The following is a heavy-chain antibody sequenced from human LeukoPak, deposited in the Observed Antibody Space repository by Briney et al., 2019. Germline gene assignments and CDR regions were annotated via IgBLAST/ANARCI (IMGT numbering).Heavy chain of an antibody. CDR3: ARDRYYYDSSGTHYFAD. J-gene: IGHJ4*02. D-gene: IGHD3-22*01. V-gene: IGHV4-4*07. CDR1: GGSISSYY. Sequence: SETLSLTCTVSGGSISSYYWSWIRQPAGKGLEWIGRIYTSGSTNYNPSLKSRVTMSVDTSKNQFSLKLSSVTAADTAVYYCARDRYYYDSSGTHYFADWGQGTLVTVSS. CDR2: IYTSGST.